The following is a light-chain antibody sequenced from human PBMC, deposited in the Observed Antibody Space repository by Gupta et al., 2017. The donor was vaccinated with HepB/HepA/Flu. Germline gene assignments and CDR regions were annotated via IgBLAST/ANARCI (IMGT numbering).Light chain of an antibody. Sequence: SYVLTQPPSVSVAPGNTARITCGGNNIGSETVHWYQQKRGQAPVLVISDDSDRPSGIPERFSGSNSGNTATLTISRVEAGDEADYYCQVWDTRTDHVVFGGGTKLTVL. CDR1: NIGSET. V-gene: IGLV3-21*04. CDR2: DDS. J-gene: IGLJ2*01. CDR3: QVWDTRTDHVV.